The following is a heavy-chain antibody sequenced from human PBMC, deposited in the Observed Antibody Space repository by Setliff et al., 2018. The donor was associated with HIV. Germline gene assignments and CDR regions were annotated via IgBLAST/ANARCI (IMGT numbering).Heavy chain of an antibody. Sequence: PGGSLRLSCAASGFSVSSKYMTWVRQAPGKGLEWVSVIYSGGYSTYYADSVKGRFTISRDNPKDSLYLQMNSLRAVDTAVYYCARASPLEWLLSDYYHYMDVWGKGTTVTVSS. CDR2: IYSGGYST. CDR3: ARASPLEWLLSDYYHYMDV. V-gene: IGHV3-53*01. J-gene: IGHJ6*03. CDR1: GFSVSSKY. D-gene: IGHD3-3*01.